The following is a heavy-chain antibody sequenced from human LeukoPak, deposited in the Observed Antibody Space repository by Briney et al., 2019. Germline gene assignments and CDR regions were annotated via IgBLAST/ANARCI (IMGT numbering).Heavy chain of an antibody. Sequence: GGSLRLSCAASGFTFSSYGMHWVRQAPGKGLEWVAFIRYDGSNKYYADSVKGRFTISRDNSKNTLYLQMNSLRAEDTAVYYCAKARYSSWYYFDYWGQGTLVTVSS. V-gene: IGHV3-30*02. CDR1: GFTFSSYG. J-gene: IGHJ4*02. CDR3: AKARYSSWYYFDY. D-gene: IGHD6-13*01. CDR2: IRYDGSNK.